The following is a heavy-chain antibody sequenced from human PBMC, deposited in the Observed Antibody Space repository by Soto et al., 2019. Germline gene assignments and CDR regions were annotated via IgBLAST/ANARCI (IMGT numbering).Heavy chain of an antibody. CDR2: FDPEDGET. Sequence: ASVKVSCKVSGYTLTELSMHWVRQAPGKGLEWMGGFDPEDGETIYAQKFQGRVTMTEDTSTDTAYMELSSLRSEDTAVYYCATWAYYGSGSYAFDIWAQGTMVTVS. V-gene: IGHV1-24*01. D-gene: IGHD3-10*01. CDR1: GYTLTELS. CDR3: ATWAYYGSGSYAFDI. J-gene: IGHJ3*02.